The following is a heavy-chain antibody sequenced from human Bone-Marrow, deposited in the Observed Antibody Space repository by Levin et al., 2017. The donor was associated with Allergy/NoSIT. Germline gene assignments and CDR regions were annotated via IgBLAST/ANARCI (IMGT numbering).Heavy chain of an antibody. J-gene: IGHJ4*02. CDR1: GFTFSSYE. CDR2: ISSSGSTI. Sequence: GGSLRLSCAASGFTFSSYEMNWVRQAPGKGLEWVSYISSSGSTIYYADSVKGRFTISRDNAKNSLYLQMNSLRAEDTAVYYCARVEASGCYSFDYWGQGTLVTVSS. CDR3: ARVEASGCYSFDY. D-gene: IGHD6-19*01. V-gene: IGHV3-48*03.